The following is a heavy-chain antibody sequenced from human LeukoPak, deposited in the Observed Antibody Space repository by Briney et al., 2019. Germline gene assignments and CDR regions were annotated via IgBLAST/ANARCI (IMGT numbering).Heavy chain of an antibody. J-gene: IGHJ4*02. D-gene: IGHD5-18*01. CDR2: ISGSGGST. CDR1: GFTFSTYD. Sequence: GGSLRLSCAASGFTFSTYDMSWVRQAPGKGLEWVSAISGSGGSTFCADSVKGRFTISRDNSKNTLYLQMNSLRAEDTAVYYCAKFRGYSYGPIGYWGQGTLVTVSS. V-gene: IGHV3-23*01. CDR3: AKFRGYSYGPIGY.